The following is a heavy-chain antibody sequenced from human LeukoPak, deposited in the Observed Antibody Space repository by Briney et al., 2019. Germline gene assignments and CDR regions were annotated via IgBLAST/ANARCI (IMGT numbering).Heavy chain of an antibody. CDR3: ARDRAYGALDL. CDR2: IKDDGRTK. J-gene: IGHJ3*01. D-gene: IGHD3-10*01. V-gene: IGHV3-7*05. CDR1: GFTFTKTL. Sequence: GGSLRLSCAASGFTFTKTLMTCGPEAPQKGRGWVANIKDDGRTKYYVVSLRDQLTITRHNESNSLYLQMNHRRVEDAAFYFCARDRAYGALDLGARGTRVTVSS.